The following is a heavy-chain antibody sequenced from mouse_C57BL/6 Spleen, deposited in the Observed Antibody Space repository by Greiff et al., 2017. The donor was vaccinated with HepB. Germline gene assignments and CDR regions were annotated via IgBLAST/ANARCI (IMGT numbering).Heavy chain of an antibody. CDR1: GFSLTSYG. Sequence: VMLVESGPGLVAPSQRLSITCTVSGFSLTSYGVDWVRQSPGKGLEWLGVIWGVGSTNYNSALKSRLSISKDNSKSQVFLKMNSLQTDDTAMYYCATYYSNYGFAYWGQGTLVTVSA. D-gene: IGHD2-5*01. CDR3: ATYYSNYGFAY. CDR2: IWGVGST. V-gene: IGHV2-6*01. J-gene: IGHJ3*01.